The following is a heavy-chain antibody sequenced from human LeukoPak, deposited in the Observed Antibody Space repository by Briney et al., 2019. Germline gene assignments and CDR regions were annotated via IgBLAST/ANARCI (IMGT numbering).Heavy chain of an antibody. CDR1: GGTFSNYA. CDR2: IIPIIGTT. CDR3: ASVTVTTWAPDGHMDV. Sequence: SVKVSCKASGGTFSNYAISWVRQAPGQGLEWMGRIIPIIGTTNYAQNFQGRVTITTDASTSTAYMELSSLRIEDTALYYCASVTVTTWAPDGHMDVWGKGTTVTVSS. D-gene: IGHD4-11*01. J-gene: IGHJ6*03. V-gene: IGHV1-69*05.